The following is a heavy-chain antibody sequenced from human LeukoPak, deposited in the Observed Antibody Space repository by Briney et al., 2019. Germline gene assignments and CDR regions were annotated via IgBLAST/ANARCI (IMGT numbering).Heavy chain of an antibody. V-gene: IGHV4-34*01. D-gene: IGHD6-13*01. J-gene: IGHJ3*02. CDR1: GGSLSGYY. CDR3: ARVGSSSWYRGAFDI. Sequence: SETLSLTCAVYGGSLSGYYWTWIRQSPGKGLEWIGEINHSGDTHYNPSLRSRVIISEDNSKNQFSLKLSSVTAADTAVYYCARVGSSSWYRGAFDIWGQGTMVTVSS. CDR2: INHSGDT.